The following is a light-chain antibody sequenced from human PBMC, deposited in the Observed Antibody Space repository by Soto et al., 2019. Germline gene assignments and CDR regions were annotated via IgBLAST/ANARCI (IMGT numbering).Light chain of an antibody. Sequence: EIVLPQSSGTLSLSPGERATSYCRASQSVSNNYLAWYQQKPGQAPRLLIYGASNRATGIPDRFSGSGSGTDFTLTISRLEPEDFAVYYCQQYGSSGTFGQGTKVDIK. CDR1: QSVSNNY. CDR2: GAS. CDR3: QQYGSSGT. V-gene: IGKV3-20*01. J-gene: IGKJ1*01.